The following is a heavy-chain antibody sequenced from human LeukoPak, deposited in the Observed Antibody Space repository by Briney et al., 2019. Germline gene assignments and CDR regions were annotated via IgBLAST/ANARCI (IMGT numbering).Heavy chain of an antibody. D-gene: IGHD3-22*01. CDR2: IIPIFGTA. V-gene: IGHV1-69*13. CDR3: ARDPYYYDSSGYYYPDAFDI. CDR1: GGTFISYA. Sequence: GASVKVSCKASGGTFISYAISWVRQAPGQGLEWMGGIIPIFGTANYAQKFQGRVTITADESTSTAYMELSSLRSEDTAVYYCARDPYYYDSSGYYYPDAFDIWGQGTMVTVPS. J-gene: IGHJ3*02.